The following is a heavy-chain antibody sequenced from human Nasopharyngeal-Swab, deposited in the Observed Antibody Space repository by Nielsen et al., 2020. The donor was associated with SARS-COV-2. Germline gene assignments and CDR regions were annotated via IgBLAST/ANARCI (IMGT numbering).Heavy chain of an antibody. CDR3: ARGGNCSGGSCYSKWRSIWCFDL. D-gene: IGHD2-15*01. CDR2: INHSGST. CDR1: GGSFSAYY. J-gene: IGHJ2*01. Sequence: SETLSLTCAVYGGSFSAYYWSWIRQPPGKELEWIGEINHSGSTNYNPSLKSRVTISIDTSKNQFSLKLSSVTAADTAVYYCARGGNCSGGSCYSKWRSIWCFDLWGRGTLVTVSS. V-gene: IGHV4-34*01.